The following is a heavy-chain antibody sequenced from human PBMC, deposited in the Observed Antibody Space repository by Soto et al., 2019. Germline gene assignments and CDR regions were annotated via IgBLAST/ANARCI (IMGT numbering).Heavy chain of an antibody. CDR2: IYYSGST. CDR1: GGSISSSSYY. J-gene: IGHJ4*02. Sequence: SETLSLTCTVSGGSISSSSYYWGWIRKHPGKGLEWIGSIYYSGSTYYNPSLKSRVTISVDTSKNQFSLKLSSVTAADTALYYCARHLNWFYYFDYWGQGILVTVSS. V-gene: IGHV4-39*01. D-gene: IGHD2-8*02. CDR3: ARHLNWFYYFDY.